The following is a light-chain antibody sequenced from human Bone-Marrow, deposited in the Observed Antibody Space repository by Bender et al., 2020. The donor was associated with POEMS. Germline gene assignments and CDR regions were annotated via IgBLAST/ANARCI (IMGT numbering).Light chain of an antibody. V-gene: IGLV2-8*01. CDR1: TSDVGASDY. CDR2: EVR. Sequence: QSALTQPPSASGSPGQSVTISCTGGTSDVGASDYISWYQHHPGKAPKLIIFEVRRRPSGVPDRFSASKSGNTASLTVSGLQAEDEAEYYCSSSAGSGYLFGTGTKVTVL. CDR3: SSSAGSGYL. J-gene: IGLJ1*01.